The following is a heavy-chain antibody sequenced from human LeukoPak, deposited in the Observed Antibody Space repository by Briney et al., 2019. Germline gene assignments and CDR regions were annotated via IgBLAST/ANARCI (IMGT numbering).Heavy chain of an antibody. CDR3: ARWSCDH. V-gene: IGHV3-33*01. CDR2: IWYDGSEK. CDR1: GFTFSSYG. Sequence: GGSLRLSCAASGFTFSSYGMHWVRQAPGKGLEWVAVIWYDGSEKYYADSVKGRFTISRDNSKNTLFLQMSSLTAEDTAVYYCARWSCDHWGQGTLVTVSS. J-gene: IGHJ5*02.